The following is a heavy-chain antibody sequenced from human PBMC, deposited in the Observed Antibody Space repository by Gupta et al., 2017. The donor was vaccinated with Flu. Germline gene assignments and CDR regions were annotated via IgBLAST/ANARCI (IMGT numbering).Heavy chain of an antibody. CDR1: GFTFDDYT. J-gene: IGHJ4*02. D-gene: IGHD3-22*01. CDR2: ISWDGGST. V-gene: IGHV3-43*01. CDR3: AKATYYYDSSGYYRGPVYYFDY. Sequence: EVQLVESGGVVVQPGGSLRLSCAASGFTFDDYTMHWVRQAPGKGLEWVSLISWDGGSTYYADSVKGRFTISRDNSKNSLYLQMNSLRTEDTALYYCAKATYYYDSSGYYRGPVYYFDYWGQGTLVTVSS.